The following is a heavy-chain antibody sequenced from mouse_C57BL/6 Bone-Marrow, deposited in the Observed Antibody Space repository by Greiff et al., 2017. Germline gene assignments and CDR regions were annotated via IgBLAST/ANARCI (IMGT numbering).Heavy chain of an antibody. V-gene: IGHV1-81*01. CDR1: GYTFTSYG. D-gene: IGHD2-13*01. CDR3: ARRAGLHAMDY. CDR2: IYPRNGNT. Sequence: VQLMESGAELARPGASVKLSCKASGYTFTSYGISWVKQRPGQGLELIGEIYPRNGNTYYNEKFKGKATLTADKSSSTAYMELRSLTSEDSAVYFGARRAGLHAMDYGGQGTSVTVSA. J-gene: IGHJ4*01.